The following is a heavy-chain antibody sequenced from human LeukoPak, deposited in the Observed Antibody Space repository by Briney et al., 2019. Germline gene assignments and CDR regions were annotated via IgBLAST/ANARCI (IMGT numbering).Heavy chain of an antibody. Sequence: ASVKVSCKASGYTFTSYAMNWVRQAPGQGLEWMGWINTNTGNPTYAQGFTGRFVFSLDTSVSTAYLQISSLKAEDTAVYYCARECLAAAGTGNWFDPWGQGTLVTVSS. CDR3: ARECLAAAGTGNWFDP. J-gene: IGHJ5*02. CDR2: INTNTGNP. V-gene: IGHV7-4-1*02. CDR1: GYTFTSYA. D-gene: IGHD6-13*01.